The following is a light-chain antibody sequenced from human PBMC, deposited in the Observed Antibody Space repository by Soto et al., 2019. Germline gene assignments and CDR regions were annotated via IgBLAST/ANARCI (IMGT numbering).Light chain of an antibody. J-gene: IGLJ2*01. V-gene: IGLV1-44*01. CDR1: SSNIGSNT. CDR2: SNN. Sequence: QSVLTQPPSASGTPGQRVTISCSGSSSNIGSNTVSWYQQLPGTAPKLLIFSNNHRPSGVPDRFSDSKSGTSASLAISGLQSEEEADYCCAAWDDSLNAVVFGGGTKLPVL. CDR3: AAWDDSLNAVV.